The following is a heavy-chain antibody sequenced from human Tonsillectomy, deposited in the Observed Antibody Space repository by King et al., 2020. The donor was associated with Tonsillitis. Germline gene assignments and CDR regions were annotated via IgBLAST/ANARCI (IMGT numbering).Heavy chain of an antibody. J-gene: IGHJ4*02. D-gene: IGHD1-26*01. CDR1: GFTVSTSA. V-gene: IGHV3-23*04. CDR3: AKTITVSYFICDY. CDR2: ISDIGNTT. Sequence: VQLVESGGGLVQSGGSLRLSCAASGFTVSTSAMTWVRQAPGKGLEWVSSISDIGNTTYCADSVKRRFTIVRDKSKNTLYLQMNSLKVEDTVVYYCAKTITVSYFICDYLGQGTLVTICS.